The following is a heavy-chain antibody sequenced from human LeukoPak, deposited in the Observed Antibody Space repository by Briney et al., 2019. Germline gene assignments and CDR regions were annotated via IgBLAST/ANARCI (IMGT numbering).Heavy chain of an antibody. Sequence: GGALRLSCAASGFTVSSNYMNWVRQAPGKGLEWVSAFYVEGKTYYADSGSGRLTTYRANTKSTVYLQMARLRPEDTAVYYCTRVVGVTTIFQDWGQGTQVTVFS. J-gene: IGHJ1*01. V-gene: IGHV3-53*01. CDR2: FYVEGKT. CDR1: GFTVSSNY. D-gene: IGHD4-17*01. CDR3: TRVVGVTTIFQD.